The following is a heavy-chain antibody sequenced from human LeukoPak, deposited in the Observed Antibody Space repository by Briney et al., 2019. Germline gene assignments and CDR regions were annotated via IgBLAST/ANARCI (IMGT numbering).Heavy chain of an antibody. CDR2: TYPDDSDT. D-gene: IGHD5-18*01. J-gene: IGHJ4*02. CDR3: ARLQYSNGYVDY. Sequence: GESLKISCKGSGYIFTYYWIGWVRQMPGKGLEWMGITYPDDSDTRYRPSFQGQVTISADKSIATAYLQWSSLKASDTAMYYCARLQYSNGYVDYWGQGTLVTVSS. V-gene: IGHV5-51*01. CDR1: GYIFTYYW.